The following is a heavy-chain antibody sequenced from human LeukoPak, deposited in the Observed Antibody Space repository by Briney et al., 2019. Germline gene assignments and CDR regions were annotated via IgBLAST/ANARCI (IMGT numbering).Heavy chain of an antibody. CDR3: ARHSRRLLWFGEFSDY. J-gene: IGHJ4*02. D-gene: IGHD3-10*01. CDR1: GVSISSSNSY. Sequence: SETLSLTCTVSGVSISSSNSYWGWIRQPPGKGLEWIGSIYYSGNTYYNASLKSQVSISIDTSKNQFSLRLTSVTAADTAVYYCARHSRRLLWFGEFSDYWGQGTLVTVSS. CDR2: IYYSGNT. V-gene: IGHV4-39*01.